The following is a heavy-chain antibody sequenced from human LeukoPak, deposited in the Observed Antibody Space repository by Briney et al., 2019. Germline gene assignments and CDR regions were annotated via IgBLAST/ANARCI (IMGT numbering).Heavy chain of an antibody. Sequence: GGSLRLSCAASGFTFSSYAMSWVRQAPGKGLEWVSSISGSGGSTYYADSVRGRFTTSRDNSKNTLSLQMISLRAEDTAIYYCAKDPFRARISAPDYWGQGTLVTVSS. CDR3: AKDPFRARISAPDY. CDR2: ISGSGGST. D-gene: IGHD6-6*01. V-gene: IGHV3-23*01. CDR1: GFTFSSYA. J-gene: IGHJ4*02.